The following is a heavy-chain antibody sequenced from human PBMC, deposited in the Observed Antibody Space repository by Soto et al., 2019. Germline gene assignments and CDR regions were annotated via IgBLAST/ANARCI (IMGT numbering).Heavy chain of an antibody. CDR1: GGTFSSYA. V-gene: IGHV1-69*06. J-gene: IGHJ4*02. Sequence: GASVKVSCKASGGTFSSYAISWVRQAPGQGLEWMGGIIPIFGTANYAQKFQGRVTITADKSTSTAYMELSSLRAEDTAVYFCAMSNSNDLYYHFESWGQGTPVTVSS. D-gene: IGHD3-22*01. CDR3: AMSNSNDLYYHFES. CDR2: IIPIFGTA.